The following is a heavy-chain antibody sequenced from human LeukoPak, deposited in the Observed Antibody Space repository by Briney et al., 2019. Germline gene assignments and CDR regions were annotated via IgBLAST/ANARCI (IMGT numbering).Heavy chain of an antibody. CDR1: GFTFSSYS. D-gene: IGHD3-9*01. CDR3: ARGDILTGYFL. J-gene: IGHJ4*02. CDR2: ISSSSSTI. Sequence: GGSLRLSCAASGFTFSSYSMNWVRQAPGKGLEWVSYISSSSSTIYYADSVKGRFTISRDNAKNSLYLQMNSLRAEDTAVYYCARGDILTGYFLWGQGTLVTVSS. V-gene: IGHV3-48*04.